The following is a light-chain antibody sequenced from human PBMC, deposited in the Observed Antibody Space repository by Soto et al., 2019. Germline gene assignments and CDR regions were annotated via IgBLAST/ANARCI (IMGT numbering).Light chain of an antibody. CDR2: EGS. Sequence: QSALTQPASVSGSPGQSITISCTGTSSDVGSYNFVSWYQQHPGKAPKVMIYEGSKRPSGVSNRFSGSKSGNTASLTISGLQAEDEADHYCCSYAGSSTWVFGTGTKLTVL. CDR1: SSDVGSYNF. CDR3: CSYAGSSTWV. J-gene: IGLJ1*01. V-gene: IGLV2-23*01.